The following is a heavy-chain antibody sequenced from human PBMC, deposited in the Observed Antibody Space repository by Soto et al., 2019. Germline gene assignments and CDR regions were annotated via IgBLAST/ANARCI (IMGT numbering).Heavy chain of an antibody. Sequence: PGGSLRLSCAASGFTFSSYGMHWVRQAPGKGLEWVAVIWYDGSNKYYADSVKGRFTISRDNSKNTLYLQMNSLRAEDTAVYYCARDIVGDYCFDYWGQGTLVTVSS. V-gene: IGHV3-33*01. D-gene: IGHD4-17*01. CDR2: IWYDGSNK. CDR3: ARDIVGDYCFDY. CDR1: GFTFSSYG. J-gene: IGHJ4*02.